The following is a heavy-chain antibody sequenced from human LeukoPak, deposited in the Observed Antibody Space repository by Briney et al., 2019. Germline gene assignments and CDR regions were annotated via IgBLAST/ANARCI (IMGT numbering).Heavy chain of an antibody. CDR1: SGSISTSNYY. D-gene: IGHD3-10*01. J-gene: IGHJ4*02. Sequence: PSETLSLTCTVSSGSISTSNYYWGRVRQPPGKALEWIGNIYYSGSTNYNPSLKSRVTISVDTSKNQFSLKLSSVTAADTAVYYCARGPYGSGSYYRRLKSGWGYFDYWGQGTLVTVSS. V-gene: IGHV4-61*05. CDR3: ARGPYGSGSYYRRLKSGWGYFDY. CDR2: IYYSGST.